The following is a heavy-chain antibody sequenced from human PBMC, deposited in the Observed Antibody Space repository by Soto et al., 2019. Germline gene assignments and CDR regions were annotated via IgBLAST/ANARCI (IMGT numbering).Heavy chain of an antibody. J-gene: IGHJ4*02. V-gene: IGHV3-48*03. CDR1: GFIFSSYE. Sequence: EVQLVESGGGLVHPGGSLRLSSVVSGFIFSSYEMNWVRQAPGKGLEWVAYISVTGGTIYYADSVKGRFSISRDDAKDSLYLQMNRLRVEDTAVYYCARRYGGGYDSEFDYWGQGALVTVTS. D-gene: IGHD5-12*01. CDR3: ARRYGGGYDSEFDY. CDR2: ISVTGGTI.